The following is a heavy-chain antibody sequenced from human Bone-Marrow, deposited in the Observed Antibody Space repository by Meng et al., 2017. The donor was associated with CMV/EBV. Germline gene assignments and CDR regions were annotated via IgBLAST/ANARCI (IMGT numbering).Heavy chain of an antibody. CDR2: IYYTVST. CDR1: GGSIGDSRYD. J-gene: IGHJ6*02. D-gene: IGHD3-3*01. Sequence: SETLSLTCTVSGGSIGDSRYDWGWIRQPPGKGLEWIGTIYYTVSTFYNPSLKSRVTISVDTSKNQFSLKLTSVTAPDTAVYYCARLPSSAISPPDVWGQGTTVTVSS. CDR3: ARLPSSAISPPDV. V-gene: IGHV4-39*01.